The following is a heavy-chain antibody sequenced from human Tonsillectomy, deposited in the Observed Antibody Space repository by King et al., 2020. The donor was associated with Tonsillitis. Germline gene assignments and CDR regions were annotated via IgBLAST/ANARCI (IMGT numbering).Heavy chain of an antibody. Sequence: HVQLVESGGGLVKPGGSLRLSCAASGFTFSDYYMSWIRQAPGKGLEWVSYISGSGGYTNYADSVKGRFTISRENAKNSLYLQMNSLRDEDTAVYYCARPLIFRYFDWVMGFFDYWGQGTLVTVSS. J-gene: IGHJ4*02. CDR2: ISGSGGYT. CDR3: ARPLIFRYFDWVMGFFDY. CDR1: GFTFSDYY. D-gene: IGHD3-9*01. V-gene: IGHV3-11*06.